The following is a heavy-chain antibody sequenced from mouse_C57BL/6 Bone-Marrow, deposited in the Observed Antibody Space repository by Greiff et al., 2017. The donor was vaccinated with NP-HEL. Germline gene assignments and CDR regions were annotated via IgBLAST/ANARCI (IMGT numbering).Heavy chain of an antibody. Sequence: QVQLQQPGAELVKPGASVKLSCKASGYTFTSYWMHWVKQRPGQGLEWIGMIHPNSGSTNYNEKFKSKSTLTVDKSSSTAYMQLSSLTYEDSAVYYCARWEDCDVDYWGQGTLVTVSA. CDR3: ARWEDCDVDY. D-gene: IGHD4-1*01. CDR1: GYTFTSYW. V-gene: IGHV1-64*01. CDR2: IHPNSGST. J-gene: IGHJ3*01.